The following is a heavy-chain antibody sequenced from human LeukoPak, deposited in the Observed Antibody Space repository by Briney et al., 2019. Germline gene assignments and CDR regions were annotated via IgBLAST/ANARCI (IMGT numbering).Heavy chain of an antibody. CDR1: GFTFSSYW. Sequence: GGSLRLSCAASGFTFSSYWMHWVRQAPGKGLVWVSRINPDGSSTPYADSVKGRFTISRDNAKNTLYLQMNSLRAEDTAVYFCVKDYYYYYMDVWGKGTTVTVSS. CDR3: VKDYYYYYMDV. V-gene: IGHV3-74*01. CDR2: INPDGSST. J-gene: IGHJ6*03.